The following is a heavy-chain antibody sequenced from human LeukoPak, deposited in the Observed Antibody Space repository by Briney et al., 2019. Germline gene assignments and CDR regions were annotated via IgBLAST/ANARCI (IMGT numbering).Heavy chain of an antibody. Sequence: SQTLSLTCTVSGGSISSGGYYWSWIRQHPGKGLEWIGYIYYSGSTYYNPSLKSRVTISADTSKNQFSLKLSSVTAADTAVYYCARAGGFFSPFGYWGQGTLVTVSS. J-gene: IGHJ4*02. CDR2: IYYSGST. CDR1: GGSISSGGYY. V-gene: IGHV4-31*03. D-gene: IGHD3-16*01. CDR3: ARAGGFFSPFGY.